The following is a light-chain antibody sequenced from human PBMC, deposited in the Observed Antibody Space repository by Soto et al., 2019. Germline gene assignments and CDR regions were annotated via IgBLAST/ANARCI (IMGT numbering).Light chain of an antibody. V-gene: IGLV2-14*01. J-gene: IGLJ1*01. CDR3: SSYISTTSLFV. CDR1: SSDVGGFDF. CDR2: EVS. Sequence: QSALSHPASVSWSPGHAITISCTGTSSDVGGFDFVSWFQRHPGKAPKLLIYEVSRRPSGISNRFSGSKTVNTASLTISGLHAEDEAEYLCSSYISTTSLFVFGTGTNVTAL.